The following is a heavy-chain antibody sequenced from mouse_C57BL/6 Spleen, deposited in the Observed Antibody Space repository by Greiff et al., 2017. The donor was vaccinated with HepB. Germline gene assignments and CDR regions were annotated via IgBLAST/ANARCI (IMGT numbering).Heavy chain of an antibody. CDR3: ARQNCAVLDY. CDR2: IYPGDGDT. Sequence: VQLQESGPELVKPGASVKISCKASGYAFSSSWMNWVKQRPGKGLEWIGRIYPGDGDTNYNGKFKGKATLTADKSSSTAYMQLSSLTSEDSAVYFWARQNCAVLDYWGQGTTLTVSS. D-gene: IGHD4-1*01. J-gene: IGHJ2*01. CDR1: GYAFSSSW. V-gene: IGHV1-82*01.